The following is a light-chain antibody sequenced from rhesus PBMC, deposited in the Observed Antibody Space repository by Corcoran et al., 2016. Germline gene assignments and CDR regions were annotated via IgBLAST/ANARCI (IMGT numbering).Light chain of an antibody. J-gene: IGKJ3*01. CDR2: GAS. CDR3: QQSSNVFT. Sequence: ETVVTQSPATLSLSPGERATLSCRASQSVGSYLAWYPQKPGQAPRPLSNGASSRPTGIPDRFSGSGSGTDFTLTISSLEPEDVGVYYCQQSSNVFTFGPGTKLAIK. CDR1: QSVGSY. V-gene: IGKV3-24*04.